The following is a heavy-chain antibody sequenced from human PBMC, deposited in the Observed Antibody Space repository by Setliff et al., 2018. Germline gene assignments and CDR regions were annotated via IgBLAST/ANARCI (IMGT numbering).Heavy chain of an antibody. Sequence: PSETLSLTCTVSGDSISSGSYYWTWIRQPAGKGLEWIGHFHTGGGTNYNRSLRSRVSISVDTSKNQFSLKLSSVTAADTATYYCARAGPTVTFFRVLVISWWDPWGQGSLVTSPQ. CDR1: GDSISSGSYY. J-gene: IGHJ5*02. CDR3: ARAGPTVTFFRVLVISWWDP. CDR2: FHTGGGT. D-gene: IGHD3-3*01. V-gene: IGHV4-61*09.